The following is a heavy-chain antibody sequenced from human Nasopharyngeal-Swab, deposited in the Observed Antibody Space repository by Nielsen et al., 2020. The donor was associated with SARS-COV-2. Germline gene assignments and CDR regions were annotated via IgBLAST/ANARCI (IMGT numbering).Heavy chain of an antibody. V-gene: IGHV3-21*01. D-gene: IGHD6-6*01. J-gene: IGHJ6*03. Sequence: VRQAPGKGLEWVSSISSSSSYIYYADSVKGRFTISRDNAKNSLYLQMNSLRAEDTAVYYCARDPQDEQLVLCYYYYYMDVWGKGTTVTVSS. CDR3: ARDPQDEQLVLCYYYYYMDV. CDR2: ISSSSSYI.